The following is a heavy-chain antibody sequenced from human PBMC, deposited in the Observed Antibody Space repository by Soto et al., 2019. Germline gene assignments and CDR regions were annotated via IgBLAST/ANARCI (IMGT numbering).Heavy chain of an antibody. Sequence: EVQLVESGGGLVQPGGSLKLSCAASGFTFSGSAMHWVRQASGKGLEWVGRIRSKANSYATAYAASVKGRFTIPRDDSNNTAYLQMNSLKTEDTAVYYCTRHVDCSGGSCYSGYYYYMDVWGKGTTVTVSS. D-gene: IGHD2-15*01. V-gene: IGHV3-73*01. J-gene: IGHJ6*03. CDR1: GFTFSGSA. CDR2: IRSKANSYAT. CDR3: TRHVDCSGGSCYSGYYYYMDV.